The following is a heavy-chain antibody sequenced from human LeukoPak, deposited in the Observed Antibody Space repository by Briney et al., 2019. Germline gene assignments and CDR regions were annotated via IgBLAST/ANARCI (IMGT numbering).Heavy chain of an antibody. D-gene: IGHD5-18*01. J-gene: IGHJ4*02. Sequence: PSETLSLTCTVSGGSISSYYWSWIRQPPGKGLEWIGYIFYSGNTNYNPSLKSRDTISLDTSKNQFSLRLSSVTAADTAMYYCARGARGYSYGWGQGTLVTVSS. CDR1: GGSISSYY. V-gene: IGHV4-59*01. CDR3: ARGARGYSYG. CDR2: IFYSGNT.